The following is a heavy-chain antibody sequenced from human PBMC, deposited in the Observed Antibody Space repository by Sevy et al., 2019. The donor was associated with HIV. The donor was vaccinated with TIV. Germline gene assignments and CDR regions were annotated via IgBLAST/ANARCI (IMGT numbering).Heavy chain of an antibody. CDR1: GGTFSSYA. CDR3: GGDRVVAAGAIRFEY. CDR2: IIPIFGTA. J-gene: IGHJ4*02. D-gene: IGHD2-15*01. V-gene: IGHV1-69*13. Sequence: ASVKVSCKASGGTFSSYAISWVRQAPGQGLEWMGGIIPIFGTANYAQKFQGRVTITADESTSTAYMELSSLRSEDTAVYLCGGDRVVAAGAIRFEYWGQGTLVTVSS.